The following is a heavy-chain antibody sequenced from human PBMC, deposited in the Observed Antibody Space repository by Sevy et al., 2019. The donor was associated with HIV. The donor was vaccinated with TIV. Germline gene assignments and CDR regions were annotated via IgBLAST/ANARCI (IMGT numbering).Heavy chain of an antibody. CDR1: GYSFTTYW. CDR2: IYPGDSDT. V-gene: IGHV5-51*01. J-gene: IGHJ3*02. D-gene: IGHD1-26*01. Sequence: GESLKISCKGSGYSFTTYWIGWVRQMPGKGLEWMGIIYPGDSDTRYSPSFQGQVTITADKSIGTAFLQWSGLKASDTAMYYCARHGGSPLYDAFDIWGQGTMVTVSS. CDR3: ARHGGSPLYDAFDI.